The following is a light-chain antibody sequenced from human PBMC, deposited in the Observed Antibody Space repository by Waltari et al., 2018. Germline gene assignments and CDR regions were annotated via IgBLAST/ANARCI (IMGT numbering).Light chain of an antibody. CDR3: AAWDDSLNGPV. CDR1: SSNIGSNT. CDR2: SNN. V-gene: IGLV1-44*01. J-gene: IGLJ3*02. Sequence: QSVLPQPPSASGTPGQRFPIPCSGSSSNIGSNTVTWYQQLPGTAPKLPIYSNNQRPSGVPDRFSGSKSGTSASLAISGLQSEDEADYYCAAWDDSLNGPVFGGGTKLTVL.